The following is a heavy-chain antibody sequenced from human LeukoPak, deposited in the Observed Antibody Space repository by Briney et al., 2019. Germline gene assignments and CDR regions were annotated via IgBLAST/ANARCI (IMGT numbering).Heavy chain of an antibody. CDR2: INPNSGGT. V-gene: IGHV1-2*02. CDR3: ARDYETGDYVWSSFDY. Sequence: ASVKVSCKASGYTFTGYYMHWVRQAPGQGLEWMGWINPNSGGTNYAQKFQGRVTMTRDTSISTAYMELSRLRSDDTAVYYCARDYETGDYVWSSFDYWGQGTLVTVSS. CDR1: GYTFTGYY. D-gene: IGHD4-17*01. J-gene: IGHJ4*02.